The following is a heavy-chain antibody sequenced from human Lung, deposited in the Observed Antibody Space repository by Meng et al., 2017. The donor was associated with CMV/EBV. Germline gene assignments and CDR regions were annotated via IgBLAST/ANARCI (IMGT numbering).Heavy chain of an antibody. J-gene: IGHJ4*02. CDR3: AKDWASNGDYDYFDS. D-gene: IGHD4-17*01. Sequence: GGXLRLXCAASGFVFRSYVMSWVRQVPGKGLEWVAGVNRNGDRANYIDSVKGRFTISRDNSKNILYLQMSSLRVEDTAMYYCAKDWASNGDYDYFDSWGPGTQVTVSS. V-gene: IGHV3-23*01. CDR2: VNRNGDRA. CDR1: GFVFRSYV.